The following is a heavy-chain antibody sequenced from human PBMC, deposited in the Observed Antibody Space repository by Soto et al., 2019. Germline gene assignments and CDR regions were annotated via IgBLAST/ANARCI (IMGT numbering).Heavy chain of an antibody. CDR2: IAYDGSNQ. Sequence: QVQLVESGGGAVPPGRSLRLSCAASGFTFSRYDIHWVRQAPGKGLEWVALIAYDGSNQYFGDSVKGRFTISRDNSKDTVSLRMKRLRVEDTAVYYCVRDFDNRRGGDAFDIWGRGTMVTVSS. CDR1: GFTFSRYD. J-gene: IGHJ3*02. V-gene: IGHV3-30*03. D-gene: IGHD3-9*01. CDR3: VRDFDNRRGGDAFDI.